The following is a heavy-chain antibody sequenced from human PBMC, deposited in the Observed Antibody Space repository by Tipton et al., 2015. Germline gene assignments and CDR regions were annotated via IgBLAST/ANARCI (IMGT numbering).Heavy chain of an antibody. V-gene: IGHV3-33*08. CDR1: GFTFSTYW. CDR2: IWYDGGNK. J-gene: IGHJ4*02. Sequence: SLRLSCAASGFTFSTYWMYWVRQAPGKGLEWVAVIWYDGGNKYYADSVKGRFTISRDNSKNTLYLQMNSLRAEDTAVYYCARDVRFGSGRLFDYWGQGTLVTVSS. CDR3: ARDVRFGSGRLFDY. D-gene: IGHD6-19*01.